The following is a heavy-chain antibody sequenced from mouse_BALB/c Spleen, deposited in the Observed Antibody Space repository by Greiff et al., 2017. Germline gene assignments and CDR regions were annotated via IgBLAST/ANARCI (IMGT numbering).Heavy chain of an antibody. V-gene: IGHV14-3*02. Sequence: VHVMQSGAELVKPGASVKLSCTASGFNFKDSYMHWVQQRPEQGLEWIGRIDPANGNTKYDAKFQGQSTIPADTSSNTAYLQLSSLTSEDTAVFYWSRRGGNTYALDYGGQGTSVTVSS. J-gene: IGHJ4*01. CDR2: IDPANGNT. CDR1: GFNFKDSY. D-gene: IGHD1-1*02. CDR3: SRRGGNTYALDY.